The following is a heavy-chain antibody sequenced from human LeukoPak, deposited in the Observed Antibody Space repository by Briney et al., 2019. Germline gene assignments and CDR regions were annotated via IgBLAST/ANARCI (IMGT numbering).Heavy chain of an antibody. V-gene: IGHV1-2*02. CDR1: GYTFTGYY. D-gene: IGHD2-15*01. CDR3: ARDRHCSGGSCYSWSDP. J-gene: IGHJ5*02. CDR2: INPNSGGT. Sequence: ASVKVSCKASGYTFTGYYMHWVRQAPGQGLEWMGWINPNSGGTNYAQKFQGRVTMTRDTSISTAYMELSRLRSDDTAVYYCARDRHCSGGSCYSWSDPWGQGTLVTVSS.